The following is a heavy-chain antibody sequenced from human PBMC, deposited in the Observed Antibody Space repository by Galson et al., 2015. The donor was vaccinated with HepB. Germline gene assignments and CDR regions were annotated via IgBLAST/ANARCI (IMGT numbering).Heavy chain of an antibody. Sequence: CAISGDSVSSNSAAWNWIRQSPSRGLEWLGRTYYRSKWYYDYAVSVKSRITINPDTSKNQFSLQLNSVTPEDTAVYYCARSPIVIIPASTRFYYYYYAMDVWGHGTLVTVSS. D-gene: IGHD2-2*01. CDR3: ARSPIVIIPASTRFYYYYYAMDV. V-gene: IGHV6-1*01. J-gene: IGHJ6*02. CDR2: TYYRSKWYY. CDR1: GDSVSSNSAA.